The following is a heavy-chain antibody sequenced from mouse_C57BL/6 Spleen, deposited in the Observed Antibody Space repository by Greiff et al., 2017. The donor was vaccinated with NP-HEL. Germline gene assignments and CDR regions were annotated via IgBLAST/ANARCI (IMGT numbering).Heavy chain of an antibody. J-gene: IGHJ1*03. CDR1: GFNIKDYY. D-gene: IGHD2-2*01. CDR3: TKDGYDEGWYFDV. V-gene: IGHV14-1*01. Sequence: EVQLQQSGAELVRPGASVKLSCTASGFNIKDYYMHWVKQRPEQGLEWIGRIDPEAGDTEYAPKFQGKATMTADTSSNTAYLQLSSLTSEDTAVYYCTKDGYDEGWYFDVWGTGTTVTVSS. CDR2: IDPEAGDT.